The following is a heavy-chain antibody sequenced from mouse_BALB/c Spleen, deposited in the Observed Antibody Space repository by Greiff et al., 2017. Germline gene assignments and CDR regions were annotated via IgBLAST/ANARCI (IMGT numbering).Heavy chain of an antibody. CDR2: INPSNGGT. D-gene: IGHD2-14*01. Sequence: QVQLQQSGAELVKPGASVKLSCKASGYTFTSYYMYWVKQRPGQGLEWIGEINPSNGGTNFNEKFKSKATLTVDKSSSTAYMQLSSLTSEDSAVYYCTRGDYRYDGFDYWGQGTTLTVSS. CDR1: GYTFTSYY. CDR3: TRGDYRYDGFDY. V-gene: IGHV1S81*02. J-gene: IGHJ2*01.